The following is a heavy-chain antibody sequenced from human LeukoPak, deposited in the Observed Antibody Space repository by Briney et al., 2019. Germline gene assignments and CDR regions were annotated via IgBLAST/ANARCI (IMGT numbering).Heavy chain of an antibody. D-gene: IGHD6-13*01. CDR3: ARGLAGAFDI. Sequence: TSGTLSLTCTVSGGSISSYYWSWIRQSAGKGLEWIGRIYTSGSTNYNPSLKTRITMSIDTSKNQFSLKLTSVTAADTAVYYCARGLAGAFDIWGQGTMVTVSS. CDR2: IYTSGST. CDR1: GGSISSYY. V-gene: IGHV4-4*07. J-gene: IGHJ3*02.